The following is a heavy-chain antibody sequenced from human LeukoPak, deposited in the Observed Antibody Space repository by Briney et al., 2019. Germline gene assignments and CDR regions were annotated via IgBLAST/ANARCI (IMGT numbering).Heavy chain of an antibody. CDR1: GFTFSSYW. D-gene: IGHD5-24*01. Sequence: GGSLRLSCAASGFTFSSYWMSWVRQAPGKGLEWVVNINQDESEKYYVGSVKGRFTISRDNAKNSLYLQMNSLRAEDTAVYYCARGRLQLDSWGQGTLVTVSS. CDR3: ARGRLQLDS. CDR2: INQDESEK. J-gene: IGHJ4*02. V-gene: IGHV3-7*03.